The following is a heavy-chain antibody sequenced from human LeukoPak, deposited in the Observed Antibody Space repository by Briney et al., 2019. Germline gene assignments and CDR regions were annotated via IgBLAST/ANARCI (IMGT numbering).Heavy chain of an antibody. V-gene: IGHV3-23*01. Sequence: GGSLRLSCAASGFTFSSYAMSWVRQAPGKGLEWVSAISGSGGSTYYADSVKGRFTIPRDNSKNTLYLQMNSLRAEDTAVYYCAKEAGSYYYDSSGCFDYWGQGTLVTVSS. D-gene: IGHD3-22*01. J-gene: IGHJ4*02. CDR3: AKEAGSYYYDSSGCFDY. CDR2: ISGSGGST. CDR1: GFTFSSYA.